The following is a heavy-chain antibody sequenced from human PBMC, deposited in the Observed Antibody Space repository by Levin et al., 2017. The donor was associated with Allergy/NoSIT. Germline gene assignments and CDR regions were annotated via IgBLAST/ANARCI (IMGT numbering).Heavy chain of an antibody. CDR2: ISGDSRTI. V-gene: IGHV3-23*01. J-gene: IGHJ4*02. CDR3: VYYRDGRDVHSAD. Sequence: GESLKISCVVSGFTFSDYAMSWIRQAPDKGLEWISIISGDSRTIYYADSVRGRFTISSDNSKTTLFLQMNSLSAEDTALYYWVYYRDGRDVHSADWGQGTLVTVSS. D-gene: IGHD2-8*01. CDR1: GFTFSDYA.